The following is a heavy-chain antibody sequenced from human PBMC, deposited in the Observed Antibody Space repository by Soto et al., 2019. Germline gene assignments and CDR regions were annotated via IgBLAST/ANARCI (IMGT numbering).Heavy chain of an antibody. CDR2: ISDDGSNK. J-gene: IGHJ4*02. V-gene: IGHV3-30*18. CDR1: GFTFSRYG. D-gene: IGHD6-13*01. CDR3: AKEQDGIAAAFFDY. Sequence: QVQLVESGGGVVQPGRSLRLSCAASGFTFSRYGMHWVRQAPGKGLEWVAVISDDGSNKYYADSVKGRFTISRDNSKNPLYLQMNSLRAEDTAVYYCAKEQDGIAAAFFDYWGQGTLVTVSS.